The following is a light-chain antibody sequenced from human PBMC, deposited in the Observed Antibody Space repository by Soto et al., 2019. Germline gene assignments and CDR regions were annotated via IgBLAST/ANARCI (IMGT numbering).Light chain of an antibody. Sequence: DIQMTQSPSSVSASVGDRVTITCRASQGISNWLVWYQQKPGKAPRLLMYSASNLQSGVPSRFSGNGSGTDFTLTISSLQPEDFATYYCQQSYSTPTFGQGTKVDIK. CDR1: QGISNW. J-gene: IGKJ1*01. CDR2: SAS. V-gene: IGKV1-12*01. CDR3: QQSYSTPT.